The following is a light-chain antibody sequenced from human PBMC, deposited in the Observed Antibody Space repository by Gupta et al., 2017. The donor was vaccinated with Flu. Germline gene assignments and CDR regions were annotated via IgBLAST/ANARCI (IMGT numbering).Light chain of an antibody. CDR1: SSGVGGCDC. CDR2: EVS. CDR3: SSYTTNTNSGV. Sequence: TGTSSGVGGCDCVSWYQPHTGQAPNLLIYEVSNRRSGVPTRFSGSKSGTTATITIAGLQAEEEADYYCSSYTTNTNSGVFGGGTKLTVL. V-gene: IGLV2-14*01. J-gene: IGLJ2*01.